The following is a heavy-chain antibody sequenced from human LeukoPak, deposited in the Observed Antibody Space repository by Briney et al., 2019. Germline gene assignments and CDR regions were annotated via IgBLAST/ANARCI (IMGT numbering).Heavy chain of an antibody. D-gene: IGHD5-12*01. J-gene: IGHJ4*02. Sequence: SETLSLTCTVSGGSISSYYWSWIRQPPGKGLEWIGYIYYSGSTNYNPSLKSRVTISVDTSKNQFSLKLSSVTAADTAVYYCARHVGYSGYDLLDYWGQGTLVTVSS. CDR1: GGSISSYY. CDR3: ARHVGYSGYDLLDY. V-gene: IGHV4-59*08. CDR2: IYYSGST.